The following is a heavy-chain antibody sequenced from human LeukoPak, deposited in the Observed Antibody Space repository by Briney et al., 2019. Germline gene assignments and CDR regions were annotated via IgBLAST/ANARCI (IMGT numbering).Heavy chain of an antibody. Sequence: GASVKVSCKASGYTFTGYYMHWVRQAPGQGLEWMGWINPNSGGTNYAQKFQGRVTMTRDTSISTAYMDLSRLRSDDTAVYYCASPQNTYYYGSGANDAFDIWGQGTMVTVSS. D-gene: IGHD3-10*01. J-gene: IGHJ3*02. CDR1: GYTFTGYY. CDR2: INPNSGGT. V-gene: IGHV1-2*02. CDR3: ASPQNTYYYGSGANDAFDI.